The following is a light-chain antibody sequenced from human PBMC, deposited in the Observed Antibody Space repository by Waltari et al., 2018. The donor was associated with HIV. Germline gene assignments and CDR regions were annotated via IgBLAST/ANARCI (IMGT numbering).Light chain of an antibody. V-gene: IGLV2-14*03. CDR1: TSEVGAHDY. CDR3: SSYRSSYISDHGV. CDR2: DGS. J-gene: IGLJ3*02. Sequence: QSALTQPASVSGSPGQSITIPCTGTTSEVGAHDYVSWYQQYPGKAPKLFMFDGSNRLSVGSNRFSGSKSDNTASLIISGLQAEEEADYDCSSYRSSYISDHGVFGGGTNLVVL.